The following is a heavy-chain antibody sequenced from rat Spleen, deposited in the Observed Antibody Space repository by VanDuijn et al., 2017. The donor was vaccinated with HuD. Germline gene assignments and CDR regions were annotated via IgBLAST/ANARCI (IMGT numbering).Heavy chain of an antibody. CDR1: GFIFNNYW. D-gene: IGHD1-4*01. V-gene: IGHV5-31*01. J-gene: IGHJ1*01. CDR2: ILRTGENT. CDR3: TTLLPGYNSPYWYFDF. Sequence: EVQLVESGGGLVQPGGSLKLSCIASGFIFNNYWLTWIRQAPGKGLEWVASILRTGENTYYSDSVKGRFTISRDNAKSTLYLQMNRLRSEDSATYYCTTLLPGYNSPYWYFDFWGPGTMVTVSS.